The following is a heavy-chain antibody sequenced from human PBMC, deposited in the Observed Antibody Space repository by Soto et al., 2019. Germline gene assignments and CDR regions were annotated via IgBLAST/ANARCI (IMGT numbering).Heavy chain of an antibody. CDR1: GFTFSNYG. Sequence: PGGSLRLSCAASGFTFSNYGMHWVRQAPGKGLEWVAVIWYDGSNKYYADSVKGRFTISRDNSQNTLYLQMNSLRAEDTAVYYCARSSGSYGTFDYWGQGTLVTVSS. D-gene: IGHD1-26*01. V-gene: IGHV3-33*01. CDR3: ARSSGSYGTFDY. J-gene: IGHJ4*02. CDR2: IWYDGSNK.